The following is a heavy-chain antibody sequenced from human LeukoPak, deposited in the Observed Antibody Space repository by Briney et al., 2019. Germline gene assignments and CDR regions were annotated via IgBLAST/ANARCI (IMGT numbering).Heavy chain of an antibody. Sequence: GGSLRLSCAASGFTFSSYAMSWVRQAPGKGLEWVSAISGSGGSTYYADSVKGRFTIFRDNSKDTLYLQMNSLRDEDTVVYYCAKEYGWMAAAHLPFDYWGQGTLVTVSS. CDR3: AKEYGWMAAAHLPFDY. J-gene: IGHJ4*02. V-gene: IGHV3-23*01. CDR2: ISGSGGST. D-gene: IGHD6-13*01. CDR1: GFTFSSYA.